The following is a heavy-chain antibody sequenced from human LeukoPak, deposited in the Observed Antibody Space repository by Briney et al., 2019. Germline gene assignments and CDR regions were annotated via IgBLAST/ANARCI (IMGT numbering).Heavy chain of an antibody. CDR2: ISSSGSTI. Sequence: GGSLRLSCAASGFTFSDYYMSWIRQAPGKGLEWVSYISSSGSTIYYADSVKGRFTISRDNAKNSLYLQMNSLRAEDTAVYYRAREYYYDSSGYYGYWGQGALVTVSS. CDR3: AREYYYDSSGYYGY. J-gene: IGHJ4*02. CDR1: GFTFSDYY. V-gene: IGHV3-11*01. D-gene: IGHD3-22*01.